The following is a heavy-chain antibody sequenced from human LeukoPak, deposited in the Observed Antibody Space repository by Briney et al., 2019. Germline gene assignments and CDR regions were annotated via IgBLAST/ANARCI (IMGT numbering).Heavy chain of an antibody. D-gene: IGHD3-22*01. CDR1: GFTFSSYG. V-gene: IGHV3-30*18. J-gene: IGHJ4*02. Sequence: GGSLRLSCAASGFTFSSYGMHWVRQAPGKGLEWVAVISYDGSNKYYAGSVKGRFTISRDNSKNTLYLQMNSLRAEDTAVYYCAKGRQSITMIVVAADYWGQGTLVTVSS. CDR3: AKGRQSITMIVVAADY. CDR2: ISYDGSNK.